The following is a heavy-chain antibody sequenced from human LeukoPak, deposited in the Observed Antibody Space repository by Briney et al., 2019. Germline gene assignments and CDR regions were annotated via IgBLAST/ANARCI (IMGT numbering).Heavy chain of an antibody. CDR2: IYYSGST. CDR3: ARGGTYNGILSFDP. Sequence: PSETLSLTCTVSGGSISSYYWTWIRQPPGKGLEWIGNIYYSGSTNYNPSLKSRVSMSVDTSNIQFSLKLSFVTAADTAVYYCARGGTYNGILSFDPWGQGTLVTVSS. V-gene: IGHV4-59*01. CDR1: GGSISSYY. D-gene: IGHD1-14*01. J-gene: IGHJ5*02.